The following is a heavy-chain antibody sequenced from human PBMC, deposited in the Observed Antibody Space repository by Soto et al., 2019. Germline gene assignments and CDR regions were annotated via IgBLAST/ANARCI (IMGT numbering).Heavy chain of an antibody. CDR1: GGSISSGDYY. CDR3: SCNRYEYIFYDLSGRRSFDL. D-gene: IGHD3-16*01. V-gene: IGHV4-30-4*01. CDR2: IYYSGST. J-gene: IGHJ2*01. Sequence: SETLSLTCTVSGGSISSGDYYWSWIRQPPGKGLEWIGYIYYSGSTYYNPSLKSRVTISVDTSKNQFSLKLSSVTAADTAVLYCSCNRYEYIFYDLSGRRSFDL.